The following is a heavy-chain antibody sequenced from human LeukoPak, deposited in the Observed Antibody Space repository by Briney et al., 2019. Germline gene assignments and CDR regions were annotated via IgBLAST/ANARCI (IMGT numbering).Heavy chain of an antibody. Sequence: SETLSLTCTVSGGSISSGDYYWSWIRQPPGKGLEWIGYIYYGGSTYYNPSLKSRVTISVDTSKNQFSLKLSSVTAADTAVYYCARAYYYDSSGYYRSWGQGTLVTVSS. CDR1: GGSISSGDYY. D-gene: IGHD3-22*01. V-gene: IGHV4-30-4*01. CDR2: IYYGGST. CDR3: ARAYYYDSSGYYRS. J-gene: IGHJ5*02.